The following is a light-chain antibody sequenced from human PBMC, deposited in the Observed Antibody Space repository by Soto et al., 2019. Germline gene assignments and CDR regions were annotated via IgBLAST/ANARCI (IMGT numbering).Light chain of an antibody. J-gene: IGLJ2*01. Sequence: QSALTQPPSASGSPGQSVTISCTGTSSDVGGYNYVSWYQQYPGRAPKLMIYEVTKRPSGVPDRFSGSKSGNTASLTVSGLQAEDEADYYCAAWDDSLSGYVVFGGGTKVTVL. V-gene: IGLV2-8*01. CDR2: EVT. CDR1: SSDVGGYNY. CDR3: AAWDDSLSGYVV.